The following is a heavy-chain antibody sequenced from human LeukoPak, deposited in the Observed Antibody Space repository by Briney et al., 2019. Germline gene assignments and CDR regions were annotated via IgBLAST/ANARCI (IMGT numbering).Heavy chain of an antibody. CDR1: GGSISSSSYY. J-gene: IGHJ4*02. D-gene: IGHD1-1*01. CDR2: IYYSGST. CDR3: ARSPIGYGSQPQTFDY. V-gene: IGHV4-39*01. Sequence: SETLSLTCTVSGGSISSSSYYWGWIRPPPWKGLEWIGSIYYSGSTYYNPSLKSRVTISVDTSKNQFSLKLSSVTAADTAVYYCARSPIGYGSQPQTFDYWGQGTLVTVSS.